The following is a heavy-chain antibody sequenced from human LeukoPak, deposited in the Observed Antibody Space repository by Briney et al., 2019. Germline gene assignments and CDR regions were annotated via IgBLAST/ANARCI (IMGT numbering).Heavy chain of an antibody. CDR1: GYTFTGYY. D-gene: IGHD5-12*01. V-gene: IGHV1-2*02. J-gene: IGHJ4*02. CDR2: INPNSGGT. Sequence: VASVKVSCKASGYTFTGYYMHWVRQAPGQGLEWMGWINPNSGGTNYAQKFQGRVTMTRDTSISTAYMELSRLRSDDTAVYYCAREALYSGYDPAIYFDYWGQGTLVTVSS. CDR3: AREALYSGYDPAIYFDY.